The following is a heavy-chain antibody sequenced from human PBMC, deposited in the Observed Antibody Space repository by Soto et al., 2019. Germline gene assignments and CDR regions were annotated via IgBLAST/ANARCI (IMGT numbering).Heavy chain of an antibody. CDR3: AKLPLANRYFDY. Sequence: EVQLLESGGGLVQPGGSLRFSCAASGFTFSNYAMSWVRQAPGKGLEWVSIISASGGNTYYAYSVKGRFTISRDNSNNTLYLQMNSLRAEDTAVYYCAKLPLANRYFDYWGQGTLVTVSS. CDR2: ISASGGNT. V-gene: IGHV3-23*01. CDR1: GFTFSNYA. J-gene: IGHJ4*02. D-gene: IGHD1-20*01.